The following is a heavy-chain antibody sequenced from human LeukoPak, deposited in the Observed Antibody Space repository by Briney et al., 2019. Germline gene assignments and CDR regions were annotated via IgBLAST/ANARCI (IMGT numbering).Heavy chain of an antibody. D-gene: IGHD6-19*01. CDR1: GSTFSSYD. Sequence: GSLRLSCEASGSTFSSYDMSWVRQAPEKGLEWVSAVSSSGSHTYYTDSVKGRFTISRDNSKNTVYLQMNSLRAEDTAVYYCAKEHSGWNYFDYWGQGTLVTVSS. CDR2: VSSSGSHT. CDR3: AKEHSGWNYFDY. V-gene: IGHV3-23*01. J-gene: IGHJ4*02.